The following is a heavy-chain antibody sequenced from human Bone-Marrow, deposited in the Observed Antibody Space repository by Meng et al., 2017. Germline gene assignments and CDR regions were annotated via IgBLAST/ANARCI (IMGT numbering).Heavy chain of an antibody. CDR2: MNPNSGNT. CDR3: ARVYSSYYDILTGYYRYYYYYGMDV. D-gene: IGHD3-9*01. Sequence: ASVKVSCKASGYTFTGYYMHWVRQAPGQGLEWMGWMNPNSGNTGYAQKFQGRVTMTRNTSISTAYMELSSLRSEDTAVYYCARVYSSYYDILTGYYRYYYYYGMDVWGQGTTVTVSS. CDR1: GYTFTGYY. V-gene: IGHV1-8*02. J-gene: IGHJ6*02.